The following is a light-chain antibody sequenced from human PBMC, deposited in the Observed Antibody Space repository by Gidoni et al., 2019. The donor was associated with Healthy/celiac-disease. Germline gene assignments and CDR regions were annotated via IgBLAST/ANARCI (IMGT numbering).Light chain of an antibody. CDR2: DVS. J-gene: IGLJ2*01. V-gene: IGLV2-8*01. CDR1: SSDVGGYNY. CDR3: SSYAGSNNLV. Sequence: QSALTQPPPASGSPGQAVTISCTGTSSDVGGYNYVSWYQKHPGKAPNLMIYDVSKRPSGVPDRFSGSKSGNTASLTVSGLQAEDEADYYCSSYAGSNNLVFGGGTKLTVL.